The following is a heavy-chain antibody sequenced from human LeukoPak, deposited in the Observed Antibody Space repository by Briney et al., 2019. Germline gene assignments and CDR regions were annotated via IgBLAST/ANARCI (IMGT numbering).Heavy chain of an antibody. CDR3: AKSDCGTIGCKLLNY. CDR1: GFTVSSNY. J-gene: IGHJ4*02. Sequence: PGGSLRLSCAASGFTVSSNYMGWVRQAPGKGLEWVSAINSGGDATMYADSVKGRFTISRDNSKNTLSLQLDSLRAEDTALYYCAKSDCGTIGCKLLNYWAQGTLVTVSS. D-gene: IGHD2-21*01. CDR2: INSGGDAT. V-gene: IGHV3-53*01.